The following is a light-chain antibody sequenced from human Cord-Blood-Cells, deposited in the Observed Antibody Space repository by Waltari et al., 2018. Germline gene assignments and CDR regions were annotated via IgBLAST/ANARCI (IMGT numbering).Light chain of an antibody. CDR3: NSRDSSGNHYV. CDR1: SLRSYY. V-gene: IGLV3-19*01. Sequence: SSELTQDPAVSVALGETVRITCQVDSLRSYYASWYQQKPGPAPVLVIYGKNNRPSGIPDRFSGSSSGNTASLTITGAQAEDEADYYCNSRDSSGNHYVFGTGTKVTVL. J-gene: IGLJ1*01. CDR2: GKN.